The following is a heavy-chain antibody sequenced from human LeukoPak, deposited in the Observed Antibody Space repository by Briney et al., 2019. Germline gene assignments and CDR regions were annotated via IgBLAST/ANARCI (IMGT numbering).Heavy chain of an antibody. Sequence: SETLSLTCAVYGGSFSGYFWTWIRQPPGKGLKWIGEITHSGSTNSNPSLKSRVTISVDTSKNQFSLKLSSVTAADTAVYYCARVRVTSSYYYYYYMDVWGKGTTVTISS. CDR3: ARVRVTSSYYYYYYMDV. V-gene: IGHV4-34*01. J-gene: IGHJ6*03. CDR1: GGSFSGYF. CDR2: ITHSGST. D-gene: IGHD4-11*01.